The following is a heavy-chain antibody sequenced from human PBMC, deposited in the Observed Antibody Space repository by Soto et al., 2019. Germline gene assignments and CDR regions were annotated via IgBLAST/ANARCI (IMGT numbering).Heavy chain of an antibody. CDR3: ARVPDY. Sequence: QLQLLESGSGLVKPSQTLSLTCAVSGGSISSGGYSWGWIRQPPGKGLEWIGYIYHSVSTYYNPSLKSRVTISVDRSKNQFSLTPTSVTAADTAVYYCARVPDYWGQGTLGIVSS. J-gene: IGHJ4*02. CDR2: IYHSVST. V-gene: IGHV4-30-2*01. CDR1: GGSISSGGYS.